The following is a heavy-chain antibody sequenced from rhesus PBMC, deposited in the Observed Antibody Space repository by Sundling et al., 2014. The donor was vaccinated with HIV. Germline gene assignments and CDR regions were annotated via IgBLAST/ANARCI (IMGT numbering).Heavy chain of an antibody. CDR2: IFGGVGNT. J-gene: IGHJ4*01. Sequence: QVQLQESGPGVVKPSETLSLTCGVSGGSISGGSGWSWIRQPPGKGLEWLGHIFGGVGNTYYNPSLKSRVTISTDTSKNQFSLELRSVTAADTAVYYCARLPRYNGYKYYFDYWGQGVLVTVS. V-gene: IGHV4-76*01. D-gene: IGHD5-24*01. CDR1: GGSISGGSG. CDR3: ARLPRYNGYKYYFDY.